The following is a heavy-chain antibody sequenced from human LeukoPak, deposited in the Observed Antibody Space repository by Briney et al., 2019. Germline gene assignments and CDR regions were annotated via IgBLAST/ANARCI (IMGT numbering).Heavy chain of an antibody. V-gene: IGHV1-2*02. D-gene: IGHD3-22*01. Sequence: ASVKVSCKASGYTFTGYYMHWVRQAPGQGLEWMGWINPNSGGTNYAQKLQGRVTMTTDTSTSTAYMELRSLRSDDTAVYYCAREPPRGYYDSSGYFDYWGQGTLVTVSS. CDR1: GYTFTGYY. J-gene: IGHJ4*02. CDR2: INPNSGGT. CDR3: AREPPRGYYDSSGYFDY.